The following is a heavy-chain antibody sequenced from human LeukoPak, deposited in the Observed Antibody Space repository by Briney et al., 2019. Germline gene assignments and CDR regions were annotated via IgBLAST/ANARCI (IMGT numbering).Heavy chain of an antibody. V-gene: IGHV4-59*01. CDR3: ASSGSFSKQLTT. Sequence: SETLSLTCTVSGGSITSYYWSWIRQPPRKGLEWIGYIYYSGSTNYSPSLKSRVTISVDTSKNQFSLRLSSVTAADSAVYYCASSGSFSKQLTTWGQETWVTVSS. CDR2: IYYSGST. CDR1: GGSITSYY. D-gene: IGHD6-19*01. J-gene: IGHJ4*02.